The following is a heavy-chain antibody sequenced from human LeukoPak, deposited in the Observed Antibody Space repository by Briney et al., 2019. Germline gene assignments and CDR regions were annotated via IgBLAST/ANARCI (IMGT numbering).Heavy chain of an antibody. D-gene: IGHD3-10*01. CDR1: GGSISRGGYY. CDR2: IYYSGST. Sequence: SQTLSLTCTVSGGSISRGGYYWSWIRQHPGKGLEWIGYIYYSGSTYYNPSLKSRVTISVDTSKNQFSLKLSSVTAADTAVYYCARRFYGSGNGMDVWGQGTTVTVSS. CDR3: ARRFYGSGNGMDV. V-gene: IGHV4-31*03. J-gene: IGHJ6*02.